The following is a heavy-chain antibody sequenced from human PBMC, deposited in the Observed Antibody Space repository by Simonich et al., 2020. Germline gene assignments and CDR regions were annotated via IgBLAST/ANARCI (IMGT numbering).Heavy chain of an antibody. J-gene: IGHJ3*02. CDR3: AREIEAGNAFDI. CDR1: GFTFSSYS. V-gene: IGHV3-21*01. Sequence: EVQLVESGGGLVKPGGSLRLSCAASGFTFSSYSMNWVRQAPGKGLEGDSSIRSSNSYIYYANSVKGRFTISRDNAKNSLYLKMNSLRAEDTAVYYCAREIEAGNAFDIWGQGTMVTVSS. CDR2: IRSSNSYI.